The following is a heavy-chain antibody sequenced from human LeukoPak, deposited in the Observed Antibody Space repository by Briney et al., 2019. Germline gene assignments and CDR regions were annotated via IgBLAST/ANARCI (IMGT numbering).Heavy chain of an antibody. J-gene: IGHJ3*02. D-gene: IGHD6-13*01. CDR3: ARRVATAPMYAFDI. Sequence: SSETLSLTCTVSGGSISRYYWSWIRQPPGKGLEWIGYIYYSGNTNQNPSLKSRVTISVDTSKNQFSLRLTSVTAADTAVYYCARRVATAPMYAFDIWGQGTLVTVSS. CDR1: GGSISRYY. V-gene: IGHV4-59*08. CDR2: IYYSGNT.